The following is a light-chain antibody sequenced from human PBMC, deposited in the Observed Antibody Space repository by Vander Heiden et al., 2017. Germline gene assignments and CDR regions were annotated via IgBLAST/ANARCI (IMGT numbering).Light chain of an antibody. V-gene: IGKV2-28*01. J-gene: IGKJ5*01. CDR1: QSLLHDNGYNY. Sequence: DFVMTQSPLCLPVTPGEPASISCRSSQSLLHDNGYNYLDWYLQKPGQAPQLLIYLGSNRASGVPDRFSGSGSGTDFTLKISRVEAEDVGIYYCMQVLQTPSTFGQGTRLDIK. CDR3: MQVLQTPST. CDR2: LGS.